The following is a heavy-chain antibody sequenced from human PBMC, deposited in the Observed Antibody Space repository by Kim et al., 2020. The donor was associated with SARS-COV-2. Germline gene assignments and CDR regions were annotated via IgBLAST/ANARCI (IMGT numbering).Heavy chain of an antibody. D-gene: IGHD2-15*01. J-gene: IGHJ3*02. CDR3: AKEMDIVVVVAATPYLDI. Sequence: KGRFTISRDNSKNTLYLQMNSLRAEDTAVYYCAKEMDIVVVVAATPYLDIWGQGTMVTVSS. V-gene: IGHV3-30*02.